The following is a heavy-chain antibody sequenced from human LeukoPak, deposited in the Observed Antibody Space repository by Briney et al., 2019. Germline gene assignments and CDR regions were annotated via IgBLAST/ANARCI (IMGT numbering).Heavy chain of an antibody. CDR2: ISYSGST. J-gene: IGHJ3*02. CDR1: GGSISSYY. CDR3: ARQGYDILTGYIDAFDI. V-gene: IGHV4-59*08. D-gene: IGHD3-9*01. Sequence: SETLSLTCTVSGGSISSYYWSWIRQPPEEGLEWIGYISYSGSTNYNPSLKSRVTISIDTSKNQFSLKLRSVTAADTAIYYCARQGYDILTGYIDAFDIWGQGTMVTVSS.